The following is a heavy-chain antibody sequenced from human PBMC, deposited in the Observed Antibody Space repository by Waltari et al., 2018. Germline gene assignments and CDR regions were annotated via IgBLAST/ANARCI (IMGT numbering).Heavy chain of an antibody. Sequence: WVRQATGQGPEWMGWMNPNSGNTGYAQKFLDRVTMTTNTSISTAYMELSSLTSEDTAVYYCARGAATGKGANWFDPWGQGTLVTVSS. CDR3: ARGAATGKGANWFDP. J-gene: IGHJ5*02. CDR2: MNPNSGNT. V-gene: IGHV1-8*01. D-gene: IGHD6-13*01.